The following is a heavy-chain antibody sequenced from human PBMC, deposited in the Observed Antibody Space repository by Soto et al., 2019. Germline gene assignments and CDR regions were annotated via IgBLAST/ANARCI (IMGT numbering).Heavy chain of an antibody. CDR1: GGSISSGDYY. D-gene: IGHD2-15*01. J-gene: IGHJ5*02. CDR3: ARGYCSGGSCFGWFDP. V-gene: IGHV4-30-4*01. Sequence: SETLSLTCTVSGGSISSGDYYWSWIRQPPGKGLEWIGYIYYSGSTYYNPSLKSRVTISVDTSKNQFSLKLSSVTAADTAVYYCARGYCSGGSCFGWFDPWGQGTLVTVSS. CDR2: IYYSGST.